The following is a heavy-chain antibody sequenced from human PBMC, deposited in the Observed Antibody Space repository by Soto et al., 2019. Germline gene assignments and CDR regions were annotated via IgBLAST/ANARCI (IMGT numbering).Heavy chain of an antibody. Sequence: SETLSLTCTVSGGSISSGGYYWSWIRQHPGKGLEWIGYIYYSGSTYYNPSLKSRVTISVDTSKNQFSLKLSSVTAADTAVYYCARCLIVGATYFDYWGQGTLVTVSS. CDR3: ARCLIVGATYFDY. J-gene: IGHJ4*02. D-gene: IGHD1-26*01. CDR1: GGSISSGGYY. CDR2: IYYSGST. V-gene: IGHV4-31*03.